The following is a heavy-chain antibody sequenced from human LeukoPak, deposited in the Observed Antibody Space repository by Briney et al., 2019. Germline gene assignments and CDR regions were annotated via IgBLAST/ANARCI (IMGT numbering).Heavy chain of an antibody. Sequence: SQTLSLTCTVSGGSISRGSYFWSWIRQPAGKGLEWIGRFYTSGTPNYNPSPKSRVTISVDTSRNQFSLKLSSVTAADTAVYYCARGGPRYYYDNSGYSRFDYWGQGTLVTVSS. D-gene: IGHD3-22*01. CDR3: ARGGPRYYYDNSGYSRFDY. CDR1: GGSISRGSYF. V-gene: IGHV4-61*02. J-gene: IGHJ4*02. CDR2: FYTSGTP.